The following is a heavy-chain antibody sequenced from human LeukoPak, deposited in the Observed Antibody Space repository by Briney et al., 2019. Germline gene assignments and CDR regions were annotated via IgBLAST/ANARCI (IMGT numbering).Heavy chain of an antibody. CDR2: INHSGST. J-gene: IGHJ4*02. CDR3: ARGSVQLELPFDY. V-gene: IGHV4-34*01. Sequence: PSETLSLTCAVYGGSFSGYYWSWIRQPPGKGLEWIGEINHSGSTNYNPSLKSRVTISVDTSKNQFSLKLSSVTAADTAVYYCARGSVQLELPFDYWGQGTLVTVSS. CDR1: GGSFSGYY. D-gene: IGHD1-7*01.